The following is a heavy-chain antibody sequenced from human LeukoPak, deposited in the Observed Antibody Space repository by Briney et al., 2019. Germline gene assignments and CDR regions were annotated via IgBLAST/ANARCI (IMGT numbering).Heavy chain of an antibody. CDR1: GYSISSGYY. D-gene: IGHD3-22*01. CDR2: IYHSGST. V-gene: IGHV4-38-2*02. CDR3: ARSHYDNRGRFDP. Sequence: SETLSLTCTVSGYSISSGYYWGWVRQPPGRGLEWIGSIYHSGSTYYSPSLRSRVTTSVDTSKNQFSLSLSSVTAADTAVYYCARSHYDNRGRFDPWGQGTLVTVSS. J-gene: IGHJ5*02.